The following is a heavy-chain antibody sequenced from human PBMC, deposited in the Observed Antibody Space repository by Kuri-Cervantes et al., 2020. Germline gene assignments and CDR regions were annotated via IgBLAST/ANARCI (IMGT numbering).Heavy chain of an antibody. CDR2: ISAYNGDT. D-gene: IGHD3-16*02. V-gene: IGHV1-18*01. Sequence: ASVKVSCKASGYTFTSYGISWVRQAPGQGLEWMGWISAYNGDTNYAQKLQGRVTMTTDTSTSTAYMELRSLRSGDTAVYYCASLSFQAFDIWGQGTMVTVSS. J-gene: IGHJ3*02. CDR1: GYTFTSYG. CDR3: ASLSFQAFDI.